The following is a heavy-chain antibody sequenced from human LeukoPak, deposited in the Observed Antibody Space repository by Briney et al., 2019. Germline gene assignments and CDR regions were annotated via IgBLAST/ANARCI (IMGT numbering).Heavy chain of an antibody. Sequence: SETLFRPCCDSGGSINSLYWSWIRQPQGKGLEGSGYIYCSGSTNYNPSLKSRVTISVDPSKTQFSLKLSSVTAADTAVYYCARDLIAVAPYYFDYWGQGTLVTVSS. CDR2: IYCSGST. CDR3: ARDLIAVAPYYFDY. D-gene: IGHD6-19*01. J-gene: IGHJ4*02. V-gene: IGHV4-59*12. CDR1: GGSINSLY.